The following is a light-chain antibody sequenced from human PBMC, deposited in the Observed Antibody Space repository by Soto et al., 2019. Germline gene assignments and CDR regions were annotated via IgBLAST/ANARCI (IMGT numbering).Light chain of an antibody. J-gene: IGLJ1*01. CDR2: EVS. V-gene: IGLV2-14*01. CDR3: SSYTSSRTLV. CDR1: SSDVGAYNY. Sequence: QSVLTQPASVSGSPGQSITISCTGTSSDVGAYNYVSWYQQHPGKAPKLMIYEVSNRPSGVSHRFSGSKSDNTASLNISGLQTDDEADYYCSSYTSSRTLVFGTGTKVTVL.